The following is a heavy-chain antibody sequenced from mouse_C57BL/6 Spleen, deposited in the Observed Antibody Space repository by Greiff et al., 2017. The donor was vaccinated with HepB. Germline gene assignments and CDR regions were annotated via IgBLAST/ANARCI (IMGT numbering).Heavy chain of an antibody. CDR1: GFTFSDYY. D-gene: IGHD1-1*01. V-gene: IGHV5-16*01. J-gene: IGHJ3*01. CDR3: ARGSPWFAY. CDR2: INYDGSST. Sequence: DVKLVESEGGLVQPGSSMKLSCTASGFTFSDYYMAWVRQVPEKGLEWVANINYDGSSTYYLDSLKSRFIISRDNAKNILYLQMSSLNSEDTATYYCARGSPWFAYWGQGNLVTVSA.